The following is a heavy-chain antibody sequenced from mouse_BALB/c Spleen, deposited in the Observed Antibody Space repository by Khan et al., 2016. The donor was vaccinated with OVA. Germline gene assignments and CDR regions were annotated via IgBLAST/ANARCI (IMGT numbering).Heavy chain of an antibody. D-gene: IGHD2-12*01. CDR1: GYSFTSYY. J-gene: IGHJ3*01. V-gene: IGHV1S135*01. CDR3: TRHCYDAWFTY. Sequence: EVQLQQSGPELMKPGASVKISCKASGYSFTSYYIHWLMQSQGKSLEWIGYIDPFSGGTTYNQKFKGKATLTVDKSSSTAYITLSNLTFAASAVFYCTRHCYDAWFTYWGQGTLVTVSA. CDR2: IDPFSGGT.